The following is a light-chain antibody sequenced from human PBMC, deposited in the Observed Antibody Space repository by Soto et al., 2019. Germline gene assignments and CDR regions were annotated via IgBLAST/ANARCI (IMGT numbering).Light chain of an antibody. CDR2: DVT. CDR1: SSDVGGFEY. Sequence: LGQPASVSGSPGQSITISCTGTSSDVGGFEYVSWYQHQPGKAPKLIIYDVTKRPSGVSNRFSGSKSGNTASLTISGIQAEDEGDYYCGSITRSSTSVFGTGTKVTVL. CDR3: GSITRSSTSV. J-gene: IGLJ1*01. V-gene: IGLV2-14*01.